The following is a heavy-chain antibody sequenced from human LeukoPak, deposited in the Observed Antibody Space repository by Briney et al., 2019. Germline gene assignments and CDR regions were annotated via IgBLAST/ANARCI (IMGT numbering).Heavy chain of an antibody. CDR3: VRGNYDNRGYSNAFDI. CDR1: GASISSSY. D-gene: IGHD3-22*01. J-gene: IGHJ3*02. CDR2: IYYNWNT. V-gene: IGHV4-59*01. Sequence: PSGTLSLTCTVSGASISSSYWSWLRQPPGKRLEWIGYIYYNWNTNSNPSLKSRVTISADTSKNQFSLKLSSVTAADTAIYYCVRGNYDNRGYSNAFDIWGQGTMVTVSS.